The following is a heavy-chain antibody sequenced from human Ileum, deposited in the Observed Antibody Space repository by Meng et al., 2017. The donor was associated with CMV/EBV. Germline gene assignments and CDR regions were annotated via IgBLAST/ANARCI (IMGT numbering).Heavy chain of an antibody. CDR2: IDPNTGCT. CDR1: GYTFTGNY. CDR3: ARRERISSGLEY. Sequence: QGQLVQSGAEVKKPGTSVKVSCKASGYTFTGNYIYWVRQAPGQGLEWMGWIDPNTGCTKYIQKFQGRVTMTGDTSISTAYMELSGLRFDDTAVYYCARRERISSGLEYWGQGTLVTVSS. J-gene: IGHJ4*02. D-gene: IGHD6-6*01. V-gene: IGHV1-2*02.